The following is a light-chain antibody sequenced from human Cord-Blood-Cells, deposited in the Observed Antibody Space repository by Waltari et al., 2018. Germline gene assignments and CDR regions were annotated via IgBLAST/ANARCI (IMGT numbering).Light chain of an antibody. V-gene: IGLV4-69*01. Sequence: QLVLTQSPSASASLGASVKLTFTLSSGHSSYAIAWHQQQPEKGPRYLMTLNSDGSHSKGAGIPDRFSGSSSGAERYLTISSLQSEDEADYYCQTWGTGIRVFGGGTKLTVL. CDR2: LNSDGSH. CDR1: SGHSSYA. J-gene: IGLJ2*01. CDR3: QTWGTGIRV.